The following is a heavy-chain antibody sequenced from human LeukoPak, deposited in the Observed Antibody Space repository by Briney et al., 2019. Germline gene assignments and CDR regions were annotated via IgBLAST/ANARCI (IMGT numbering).Heavy chain of an antibody. CDR3: ARFLPTIFRTPYYYYGMDV. V-gene: IGHV1-69*13. Sequence: SVKVSCKASGGTFSSYAISWVRQAPGQGLEWMGGIIPTFGTANYAQKFQGRVTITADESTSTAYMELSSLRSEDTAVYYCARFLPTIFRTPYYYYGMDVWGQGTTVTVSS. CDR2: IIPTFGTA. J-gene: IGHJ6*02. CDR1: GGTFSSYA. D-gene: IGHD3-3*01.